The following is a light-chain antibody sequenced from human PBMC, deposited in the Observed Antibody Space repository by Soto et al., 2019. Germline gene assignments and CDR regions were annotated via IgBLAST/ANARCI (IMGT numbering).Light chain of an antibody. J-gene: IGKJ1*01. CDR3: QQYSSHST. V-gene: IGKV1-5*03. Sequence: ENQKSQAPAKRSASVGGSITKTFRASQSTSSYLAWYQQKPGKAPKLLIYQASSLENGVPSRFIGSGSGTEFRLTISSLQLDDFATFCCQQYSSHSTFGQGAKVDIK. CDR1: QSTSSY. CDR2: QAS.